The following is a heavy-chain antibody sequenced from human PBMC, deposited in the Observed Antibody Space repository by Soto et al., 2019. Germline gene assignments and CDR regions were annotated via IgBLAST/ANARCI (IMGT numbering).Heavy chain of an antibody. V-gene: IGHV4-39*01. J-gene: IGHJ4*02. D-gene: IGHD3-3*02. CDR3: ARLPSRHLVDY. Sequence: SETLSLTCTVSGSSINSSGYYWGWIRQPPGKGLEWIGSMFYGVSTYYNPAPKSRVTVSIDASKNQFSLNLRSVTAADTAVYYCARLPSRHLVDYWGQVTLVTVSA. CDR2: MFYGVST. CDR1: GSSINSSGYY.